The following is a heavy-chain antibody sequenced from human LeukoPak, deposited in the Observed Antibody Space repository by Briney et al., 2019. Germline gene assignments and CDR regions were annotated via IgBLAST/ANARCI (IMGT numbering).Heavy chain of an antibody. V-gene: IGHV3-30-3*01. J-gene: IGHJ4*02. CDR2: ISYDGSNK. CDR3: ARTPHSGSYSHFDY. CDR1: GFTFSSYA. Sequence: GGSLRLSCAASGFTFSSYAMHWVRQAPGKGLEWVAVISYDGSNKYYADSVKGRFTISRDNSKNTLYLQMNSLGAEDTAVYYCARTPHSGSYSHFDYWGQGTLVTVSS. D-gene: IGHD1-26*01.